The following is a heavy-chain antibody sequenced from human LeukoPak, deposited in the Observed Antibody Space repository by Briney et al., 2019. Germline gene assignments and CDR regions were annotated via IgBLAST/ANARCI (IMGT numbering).Heavy chain of an antibody. Sequence: PGGSLRLSCAASGFTFSSYSMNWVRQAPGKGLEWVSSISSSSSYIYYADSVKGRFTISRDNAKNSLYLQMNSLRAEDTAVYYCARDPPVYYDSSGDFGYWGQGTLVTVSS. D-gene: IGHD3-22*01. V-gene: IGHV3-21*01. CDR3: ARDPPVYYDSSGDFGY. CDR1: GFTFSSYS. CDR2: ISSSSSYI. J-gene: IGHJ4*02.